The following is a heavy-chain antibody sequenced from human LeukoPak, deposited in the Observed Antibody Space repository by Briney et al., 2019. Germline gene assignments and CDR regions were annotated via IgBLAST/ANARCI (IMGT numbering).Heavy chain of an antibody. CDR1: GFTFSDAW. CDR2: IKQDGSEK. D-gene: IGHD6-13*01. V-gene: IGHV3-7*01. CDR3: ARESSSSSWYGYYYYYGMDV. Sequence: GGSLRLSCVASGFTFSDAWMSWVRQAPGKGLEWVANIKQDGSEKYYVDSVKGRFTISRDNAKNSLYLQMNSLRAEDTAVYYCARESSSSSWYGYYYYYGMDVWGQGTTVTVSS. J-gene: IGHJ6*02.